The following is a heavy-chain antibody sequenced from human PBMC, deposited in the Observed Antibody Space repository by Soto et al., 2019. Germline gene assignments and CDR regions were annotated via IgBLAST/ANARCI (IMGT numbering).Heavy chain of an antibody. V-gene: IGHV1-69*13. Sequence: RASVKVSCKASGGTFSSYAISWVRQAPGQGLEWMGGIIPIFGTANYAQKFQGRVTITADESTSTAYMELSSLRSEDTAVYYCARDGYYDSSGSLDYWGQGTLVTSPQ. CDR3: ARDGYYDSSGSLDY. CDR2: IIPIFGTA. CDR1: GGTFSSYA. J-gene: IGHJ4*02. D-gene: IGHD3-22*01.